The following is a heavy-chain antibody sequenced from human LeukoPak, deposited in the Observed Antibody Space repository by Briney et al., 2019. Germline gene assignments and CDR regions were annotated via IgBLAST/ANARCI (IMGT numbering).Heavy chain of an antibody. CDR3: ALVPAAIRGYYYYGMDV. CDR1: GFTFDDYA. J-gene: IGHJ6*02. V-gene: IGHV3-9*01. Sequence: GRSLRLSCAASGFTFDDYAMHWVRQAPGKGLEWVSGISWNSGSIGYADSVKGRFTISRDNAKNSLYLQMNSLRAEDTALYYYALVPAAIRGYYYYGMDVWGQGTTVTVSS. D-gene: IGHD2-2*02. CDR2: ISWNSGSI.